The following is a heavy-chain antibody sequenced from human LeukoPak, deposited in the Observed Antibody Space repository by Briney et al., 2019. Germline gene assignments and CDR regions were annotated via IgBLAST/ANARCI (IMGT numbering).Heavy chain of an antibody. Sequence: GGSLRLSCAASGFTFSSYSMNWVRQAPGKGLEWVSSISGSSYYIYYADSLKGRFTISRDNAKNSLYLQMNNLRAADTAAYYCARGGDWANDYWGQGTLVTVSS. V-gene: IGHV3-21*01. CDR1: GFTFSSYS. J-gene: IGHJ4*02. CDR3: ARGGDWANDY. D-gene: IGHD2-21*02. CDR2: ISGSSYYI.